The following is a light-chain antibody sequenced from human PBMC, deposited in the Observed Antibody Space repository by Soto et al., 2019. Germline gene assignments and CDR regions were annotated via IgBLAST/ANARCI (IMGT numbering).Light chain of an antibody. CDR1: QSSSSY. CDR3: QQSYSTPPWT. Sequence: DKKMNQYPSSLSASVGDRVTITCRASQSSSSYLNWYQQKPGKAPKLLIYAASSLQSGVPSRFSGSGSGTDFTLTISSLQPEDFATYYCQQSYSTPPWTFGQGTKVDI. J-gene: IGKJ1*01. CDR2: AAS. V-gene: IGKV1-39*01.